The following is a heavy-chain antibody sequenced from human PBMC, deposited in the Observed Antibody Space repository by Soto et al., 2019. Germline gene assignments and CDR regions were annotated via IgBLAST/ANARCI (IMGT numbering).Heavy chain of an antibody. D-gene: IGHD3-22*01. CDR3: ARVRTYYYDSSGYYNWFDP. CDR1: GGSISSYY. V-gene: IGHV4-4*07. J-gene: IGHJ5*02. CDR2: IYTSGST. Sequence: SETLSLTCTVAGGSISSYYWSWIRQPAGKGLEWIGRIYTSGSTNYNPSLKSRVTMSVDKSKNQFSLKLSSVTAADTAVYYCARVRTYYYDSSGYYNWFDPWGQGTLVTVSS.